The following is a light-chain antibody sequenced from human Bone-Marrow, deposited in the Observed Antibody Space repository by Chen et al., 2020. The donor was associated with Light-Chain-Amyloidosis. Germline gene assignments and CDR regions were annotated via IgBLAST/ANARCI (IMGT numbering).Light chain of an antibody. V-gene: IGLV6-57*01. Sequence: NFMLTQPHSVSESPGKTVIISCTRSSGSIATNYVQWYQQRPGSSPTTVIYDDDQRPSGVPDRFSRSIDRSSNSASLTLSGLKTEDGADYYCQSYQGSSQGVFGGGTKLTVL. J-gene: IGLJ3*02. CDR3: QSYQGSSQGV. CDR1: SGSIATNY. CDR2: DDD.